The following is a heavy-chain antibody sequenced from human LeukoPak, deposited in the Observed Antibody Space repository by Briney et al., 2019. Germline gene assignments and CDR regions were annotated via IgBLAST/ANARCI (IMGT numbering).Heavy chain of an antibody. D-gene: IGHD1-26*01. CDR2: ISYDGNNK. CDR1: GFTFSNYA. V-gene: IGHV3-30*04. CDR3: ARDTGFSGTKYPDY. Sequence: GRSLRLSCAASGFTFSNYAIHWVRQAPGRGLEWVAVISYDGNNKYYADSVKGRSTISRDNSKNTLYLQMNSLRPEDTALYYCARDTGFSGTKYPDYWGQGTLVTVSS. J-gene: IGHJ4*02.